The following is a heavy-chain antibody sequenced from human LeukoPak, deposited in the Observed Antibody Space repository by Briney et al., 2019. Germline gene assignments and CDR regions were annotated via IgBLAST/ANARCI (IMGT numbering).Heavy chain of an antibody. CDR3: ARHRKSARNYLYYYMDV. V-gene: IGHV4-30-4*02. CDR2: IYYSGNTYT. D-gene: IGHD6-6*01. Sequence: SETLSLTCTVSGDSISSGDYYWRWIRQPPGKGLEWVGYIYYSGNTYTYYNPSLKSRVTIAVDTSKKQLFLKLSSVTAADTALYYCARHRKSARNYLYYYMDVWGKGTTVTVSS. CDR1: GDSISSGDYY. J-gene: IGHJ6*03.